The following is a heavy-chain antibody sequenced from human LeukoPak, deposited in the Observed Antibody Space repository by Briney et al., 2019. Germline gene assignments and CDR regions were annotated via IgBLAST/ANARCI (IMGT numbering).Heavy chain of an antibody. CDR1: GFTFSSCG. V-gene: IGHV3-30*02. CDR3: AKDPHIVVVIARPGVDY. Sequence: SGGSLRLSCAASGFTFSSCGMHWVRQAPGKGLEWVAFIRYDGSNKYYADSVKGRFTISRDNSKNTLYLQMNSLRAEDAAVYYCAKDPHIVVVIARPGVDYWGQGTLVTVSS. D-gene: IGHD2-21*01. J-gene: IGHJ4*02. CDR2: IRYDGSNK.